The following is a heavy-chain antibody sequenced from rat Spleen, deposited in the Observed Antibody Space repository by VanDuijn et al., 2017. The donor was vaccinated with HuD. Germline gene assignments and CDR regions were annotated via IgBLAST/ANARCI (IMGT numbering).Heavy chain of an antibody. CDR2: ISYDGNTT. Sequence: EVQLVESDGGLVRPGGSLKLSCAASGFIFSDYYMAWVRQAPTKGLEWVATISYDGNTTYYPDSVKGRFTISRDNAENTVYLQMNSLKSEDTATYYCAKVHNNYYNWFAYWGQGTLVTVSS. CDR3: AKVHNNYYNWFAY. D-gene: IGHD1-10*01. V-gene: IGHV5-29*01. J-gene: IGHJ3*01. CDR1: GFIFSDYY.